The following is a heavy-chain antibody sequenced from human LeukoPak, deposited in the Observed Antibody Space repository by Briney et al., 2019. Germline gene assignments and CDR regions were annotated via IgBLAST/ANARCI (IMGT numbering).Heavy chain of an antibody. Sequence: ASVKVSCKASGYTFLSYGISWVRQAPGQGLEWMGIINPSGGSTSYAQKFQGRVTMTRDTSTSTVYMELSSLRSEDTAVYYCARAGGDGDYDPLVRPPPDYWGQGTLVTVSS. J-gene: IGHJ4*02. CDR3: ARAGGDGDYDPLVRPPPDY. CDR1: GYTFLSYG. CDR2: INPSGGST. V-gene: IGHV1-46*01. D-gene: IGHD4-17*01.